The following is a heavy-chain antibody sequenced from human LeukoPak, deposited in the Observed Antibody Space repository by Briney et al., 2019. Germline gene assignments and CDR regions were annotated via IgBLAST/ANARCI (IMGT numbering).Heavy chain of an antibody. Sequence: SVKVSCKASGGTFSSYAISWVRQAPGQGLEWMGGIIPIFGTANYAQKFQGRVTITADESTSTAYVGLSSLRSEDTAVYYCARASWGTGLVPAAPLGYWGQGTLVTVSS. CDR3: ARASWGTGLVPAAPLGY. CDR1: GGTFSSYA. J-gene: IGHJ4*02. D-gene: IGHD2-2*01. V-gene: IGHV1-69*13. CDR2: IIPIFGTA.